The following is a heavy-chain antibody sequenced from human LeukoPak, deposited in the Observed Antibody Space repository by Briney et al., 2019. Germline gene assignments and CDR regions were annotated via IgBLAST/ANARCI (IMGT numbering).Heavy chain of an antibody. CDR2: IYYSGST. CDR1: GGSISSYY. V-gene: IGHV4-59*01. Sequence: SETLSLTCTVSGGSISSYYWSCIRQPPGKGLEWIGYIYYSGSTNYNPSLKSRVTISVDTSKNQFSLKLSSVTAADTAVYYCARSITIFGVAVEGYYYMDVWGKGTTVTVSS. D-gene: IGHD3-3*01. J-gene: IGHJ6*03. CDR3: ARSITIFGVAVEGYYYMDV.